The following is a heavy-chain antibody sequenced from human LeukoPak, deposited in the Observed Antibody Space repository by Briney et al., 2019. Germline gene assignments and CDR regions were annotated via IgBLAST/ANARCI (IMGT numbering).Heavy chain of an antibody. Sequence: IIYPGDSDTRYSPSFQGQVTISADKSISTAYLQWSSLKASDTAMYYCARPMTTVTRRDYWGQGTLVTVSS. J-gene: IGHJ4*02. V-gene: IGHV5-51*01. CDR3: ARPMTTVTRRDY. CDR2: IYPGDSDT. D-gene: IGHD4-17*01.